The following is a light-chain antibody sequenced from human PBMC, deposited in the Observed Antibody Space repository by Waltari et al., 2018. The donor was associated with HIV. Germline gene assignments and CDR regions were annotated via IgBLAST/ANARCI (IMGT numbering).Light chain of an antibody. CDR3: AAWDDSLHGYV. Sequence: QSVLTQPPSASGTPGQRVTISCSGSSSNIGSNPINWYRQLPGTAPKLLIYSNNQWPSGVADRFSGSKSSTSASLAISGLQSEDGADYYCAAWDDSLHGYVFGTGTKVTVV. J-gene: IGLJ1*01. V-gene: IGLV1-44*01. CDR2: SNN. CDR1: SSNIGSNP.